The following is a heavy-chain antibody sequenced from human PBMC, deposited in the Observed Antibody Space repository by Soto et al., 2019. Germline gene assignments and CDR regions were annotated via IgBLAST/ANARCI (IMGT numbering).Heavy chain of an antibody. CDR3: ARDPNPCSSTSCYPVYRWFDP. Sequence: GASVKVSCKASGYTFTSYYMHWVRQAPGQGLEWMGIINPSGGSTSYAQKFQGRVTMTRDTSTSTVYMELSSLRSEDTAVYYCARDPNPCSSTSCYPVYRWFDPWGQGTLVTVSS. CDR1: GYTFTSYY. J-gene: IGHJ5*02. CDR2: INPSGGST. V-gene: IGHV1-46*01. D-gene: IGHD2-2*01.